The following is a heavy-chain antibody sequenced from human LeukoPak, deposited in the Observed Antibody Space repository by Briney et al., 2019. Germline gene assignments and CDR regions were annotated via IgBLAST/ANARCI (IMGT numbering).Heavy chain of an antibody. Sequence: SETLSLTCTVSGGSISSYYWSWIRQPPGKGLEWIGYIYYSGSTNYNPSLKSRVTISVDTSKNQFSLKLSSVTAADTAVYYCARASSGLNDAFDIWGQGTMVTVSS. CDR1: GGSISSYY. D-gene: IGHD3-22*01. V-gene: IGHV4-59*01. CDR2: IYYSGST. CDR3: ARASSGLNDAFDI. J-gene: IGHJ3*02.